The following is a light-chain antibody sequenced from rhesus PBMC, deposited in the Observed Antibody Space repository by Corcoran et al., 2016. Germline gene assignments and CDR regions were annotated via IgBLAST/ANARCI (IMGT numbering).Light chain of an antibody. V-gene: IGKV1S6*01. Sequence: DIQMTQSPSSLSASVGDKVTITCRASQGISNWLDWYQQKPGKAPKLLIYTASSLESGVPSRFSGSGSVTECTLTISSLQPEDFASYYCLQHKSYPRTFGQGTKVEIK. J-gene: IGKJ1*01. CDR1: QGISNW. CDR2: TAS. CDR3: LQHKSYPRT.